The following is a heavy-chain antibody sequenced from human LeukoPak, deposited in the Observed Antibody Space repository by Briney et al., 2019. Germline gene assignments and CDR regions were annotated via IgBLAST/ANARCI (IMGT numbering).Heavy chain of an antibody. D-gene: IGHD5-12*01. CDR1: GGSISSGSYY. V-gene: IGHV4-61*02. J-gene: IGHJ6*03. CDR2: IYTSGST. CDR3: ARGGWGSGYDWGYYYYYYMDV. Sequence: SETLSLTCTVSGGSISSGSYYWSWIRQPAGKGLEWIGRIYTSGSTNYNPSLKSRVTISVDTSKNQISLKLSSVTAADTAVYYCARGGWGSGYDWGYYYYYYMDVWGRGTTVTVSS.